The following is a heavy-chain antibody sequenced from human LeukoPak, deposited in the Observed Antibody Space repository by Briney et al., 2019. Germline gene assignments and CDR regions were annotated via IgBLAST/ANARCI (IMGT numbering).Heavy chain of an antibody. D-gene: IGHD3-16*01. J-gene: IGHJ4*02. Sequence: SETLSLTCTVSGGSISSYYWSWIRQPPGKGLEWIGYIYTGGSTNYNPSLKSRATISVDTSKNHFSLKLSSVTAADTAVYYCARGDNTFDYWGQGTLVTVSS. CDR2: IYTGGST. CDR3: ARGDNTFDY. V-gene: IGHV4-4*09. CDR1: GGSISSYY.